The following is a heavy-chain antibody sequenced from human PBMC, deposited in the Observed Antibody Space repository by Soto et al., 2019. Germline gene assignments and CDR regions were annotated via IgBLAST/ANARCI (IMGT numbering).Heavy chain of an antibody. J-gene: IGHJ3*02. CDR1: GYTFTSYD. Sequence: ASVKVSCKASGYTFTSYDITWVRQATGQGLEWMGWMNPNNGNTGYAQKFQGRVTMTRNTSISTAYMELSSLRSEDTAVYYCATERREDAFYTWGQVIMVTFS. D-gene: IGHD6-25*01. CDR3: ATERREDAFYT. V-gene: IGHV1-8*01. CDR2: MNPNNGNT.